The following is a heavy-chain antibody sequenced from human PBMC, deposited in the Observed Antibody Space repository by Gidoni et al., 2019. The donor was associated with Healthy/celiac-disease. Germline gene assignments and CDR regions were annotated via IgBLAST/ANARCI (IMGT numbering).Heavy chain of an antibody. D-gene: IGHD2-2*01. CDR1: GGTFSSYA. CDR2: IIPIFGTA. CDR3: ASWGPAARIYAFDI. J-gene: IGHJ3*02. Sequence: VQLVESGAEGKKPGASVKVSCKASGGTFSSYAISWVRQAPGQGLEWMGGIIPIFGTATYAQKFQGRVTIPADESTSTAYMELSSLRSEDTAVYYCASWGPAARIYAFDIWGQGTMVTVSS. V-gene: IGHV1-69*01.